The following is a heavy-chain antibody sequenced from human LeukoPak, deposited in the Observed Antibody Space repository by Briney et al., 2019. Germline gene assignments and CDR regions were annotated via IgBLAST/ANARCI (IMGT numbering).Heavy chain of an antibody. D-gene: IGHD5-24*01. J-gene: IGHJ6*02. Sequence: SETLSLTCTVSGGSISSYYWSWIRQPPGKGLEWIGYIYYSGGANNNPSLKSRVTISVDTSKNQFSLKLSSVTAADTAVYYCARGFIEMATVNYYYGMDVWGQGTTVTVSS. CDR1: GGSISSYY. CDR3: ARGFIEMATVNYYYGMDV. CDR2: IYYSGGA. V-gene: IGHV4-59*01.